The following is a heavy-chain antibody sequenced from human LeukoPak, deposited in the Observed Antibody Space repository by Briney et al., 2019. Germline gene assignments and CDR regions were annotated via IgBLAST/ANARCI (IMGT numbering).Heavy chain of an antibody. D-gene: IGHD3-16*02. CDR2: TSPNNDNT. CDR3: GRVEVHPRRYYYYMDV. V-gene: IGHV1-18*01. CDR1: GYNFTSFG. J-gene: IGHJ6*03. Sequence: ASVKVSCKASGYNFTSFGIGWVRQAPGQGREWMGWTSPNNDNTKYAQTLQDRVIMTTDTSTTTAYLELRSLKSDDTAMYYCGRVEVHPRRYYYYMDVWGKGTTVTISS.